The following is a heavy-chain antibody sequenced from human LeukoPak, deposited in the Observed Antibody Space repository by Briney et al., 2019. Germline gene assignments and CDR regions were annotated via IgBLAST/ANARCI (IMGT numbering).Heavy chain of an antibody. CDR3: ARDNYDILTGPDAFDI. D-gene: IGHD3-9*01. Sequence: ASVTVSCKASGYTFTSYYMHWVRQAPGQGLEWMGLINPTGGSTGYAQKFQGRVTMTRDMSTSTDYMELRSLRSDDTAVYYCARDNYDILTGPDAFDIWGQGTMVTVSS. V-gene: IGHV1-46*01. CDR1: GYTFTSYY. J-gene: IGHJ3*02. CDR2: INPTGGST.